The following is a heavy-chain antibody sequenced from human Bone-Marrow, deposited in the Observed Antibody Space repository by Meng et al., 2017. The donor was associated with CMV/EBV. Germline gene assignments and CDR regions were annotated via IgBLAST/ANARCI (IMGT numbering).Heavy chain of an antibody. CDR1: GYTFSDYY. CDR2: IRSDGSAT. J-gene: IGHJ4*02. D-gene: IGHD6-19*01. Sequence: QGQLMDVGGGGKEPGASVKVSCKTSGYTFSDYYMHWVRQAPGQGLEWMGWIRSDGSATNYAQKFRGRVTMTRDASVSTAYMELSGLTSDDTAVYFCVRSSGWSLFDYWGPGALVTVSS. V-gene: IGHV1-2*02. CDR3: VRSSGWSLFDY.